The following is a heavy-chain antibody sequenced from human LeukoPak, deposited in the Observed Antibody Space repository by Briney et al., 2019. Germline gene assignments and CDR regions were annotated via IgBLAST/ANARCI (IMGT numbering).Heavy chain of an antibody. D-gene: IGHD1-26*01. CDR3: ARDNSGSYSHPFDY. V-gene: IGHV3-21*01. CDR1: GFTFSSYT. Sequence: PGGSLRLSCAASGFTFSSYTMNWVRQAPGKGLEWVSSISSSSTYIYYADSVTGRFTISRDNAKNSLYLQMNSLRAEDAAVYYCARDNSGSYSHPFDYWGQGALVTVSS. CDR2: ISSSSTYI. J-gene: IGHJ4*02.